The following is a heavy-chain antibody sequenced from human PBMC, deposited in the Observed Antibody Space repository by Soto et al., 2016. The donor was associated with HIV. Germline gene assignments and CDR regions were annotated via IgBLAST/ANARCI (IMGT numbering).Heavy chain of an antibody. Sequence: EVQVVESGGGLVQPGGSLRLSCAVSGFTFTNYWMNWVRQAPGKGLEWVASINPEGSEKYYLDSVKGRFTISRDNVKNSLYLQMNSLRAEDTAXYYCWGAPVDYWGQGNLVTVSS. CDR1: GFTFTNYW. V-gene: IGHV3-7*01. CDR2: INPEGSEK. J-gene: IGHJ4*02. CDR3: WGAPVDY.